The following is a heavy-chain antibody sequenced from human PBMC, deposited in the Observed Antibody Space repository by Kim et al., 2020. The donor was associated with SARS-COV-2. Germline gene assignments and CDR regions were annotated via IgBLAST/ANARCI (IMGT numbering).Heavy chain of an antibody. V-gene: IGHV3-21*01. D-gene: IGHD3-10*01. J-gene: IGHJ5*02. CDR3: AKTKRVRGEGGFDP. Sequence: ADSVKGRFTISRDNAKNSLYLQMNSLRAEDTAVYYCAKTKRVRGEGGFDPWGQGTLVTVSS.